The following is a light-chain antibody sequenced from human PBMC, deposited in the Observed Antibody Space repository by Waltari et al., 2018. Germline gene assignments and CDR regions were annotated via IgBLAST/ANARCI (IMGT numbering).Light chain of an antibody. V-gene: IGKV1-5*03. CDR1: QSVSSW. J-gene: IGKJ4*01. Sequence: DIQMTQSPSTLSASVGDRVTITCRALQSVSSWLVWYQQTPGKAPNLLIYKASKLESGVPSRFSGSGSGTEFTLTISSLQPDDFATYYCQQYNTYPLTFGGGTKVEIK. CDR3: QQYNTYPLT. CDR2: KAS.